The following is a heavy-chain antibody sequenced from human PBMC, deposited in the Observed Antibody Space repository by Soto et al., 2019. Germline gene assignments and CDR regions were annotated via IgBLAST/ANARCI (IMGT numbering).Heavy chain of an antibody. V-gene: IGHV1-69*18. Sequence: QVQLVQSGDEVKKPGSSVTVACKASGGTFSSYAISWVRQAPGQGLEWMGRIIPFIGTANYAQKFQGRVTITADESTSTAYMELTRLRSEDTAVYYCAMVVMTTVPASYYYGMDVWGQGAPVTGSS. CDR2: IIPFIGTA. J-gene: IGHJ6*02. CDR1: GGTFSSYA. D-gene: IGHD4-4*01. CDR3: AMVVMTTVPASYYYGMDV.